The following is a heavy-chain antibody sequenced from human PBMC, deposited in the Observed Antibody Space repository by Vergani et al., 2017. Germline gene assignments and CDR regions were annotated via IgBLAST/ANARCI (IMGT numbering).Heavy chain of an antibody. CDR2: ISYDGSNK. D-gene: IGHD5-18*01. J-gene: IGHJ6*03. V-gene: IGHV3-30-3*01. CDR1: GFTFSSYA. CDR3: ASAPVDTAMAYYYYYMDV. Sequence: VQLVESGGGVVQPGGSLRLSCAASGFTFSSYAMHWVRQAPGKGLEWVAGISYDGSNKYYADSVKGRFTISRDNSKNTLYLQMNSLRAEDTAVYYCASAPVDTAMAYYYYYMDVWGKGTTVTVSS.